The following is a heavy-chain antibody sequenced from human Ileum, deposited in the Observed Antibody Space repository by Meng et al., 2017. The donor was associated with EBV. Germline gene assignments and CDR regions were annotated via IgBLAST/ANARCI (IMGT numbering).Heavy chain of an antibody. CDR2: ISGNGGST. CDR3: AKHTDS. J-gene: IGHJ4*02. Sequence: EVQLLESGGGLVQPGGYLRLSCAAAGFTFSSSTMSWVRQAPGKGLEWVSAISGNGGSTYYADSVKGRFTISRDNSKNTLCLQMNSLRADDTAVYYCAKHTDSWGQGTLVTVS. CDR1: GFTFSSST. V-gene: IGHV3-23*01.